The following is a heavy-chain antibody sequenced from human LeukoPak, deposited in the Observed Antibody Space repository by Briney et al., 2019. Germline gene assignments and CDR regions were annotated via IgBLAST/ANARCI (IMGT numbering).Heavy chain of an antibody. V-gene: IGHV3-23*01. CDR2: TSGSGVNS. Sequence: GGSLRLSCAPSGLTLRSYDMSWVRQAPGKGLEWVAATSGSGVNSYYADSVRGRFTISRDNSQNTLYLQMDSLRAEDTALYYCAKEYRGYDSDYWGQGTLVTVSS. J-gene: IGHJ4*02. CDR1: GLTLRSYD. D-gene: IGHD5-12*01. CDR3: AKEYRGYDSDY.